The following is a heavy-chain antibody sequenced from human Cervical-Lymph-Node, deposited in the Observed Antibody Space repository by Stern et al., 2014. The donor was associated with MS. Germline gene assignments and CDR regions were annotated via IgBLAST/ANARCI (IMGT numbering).Heavy chain of an antibody. J-gene: IGHJ6*02. CDR1: GYTFTNYY. V-gene: IGHV1-46*01. Sequence: QVQLVQSGAEVKKPGASGKVSCKASGYTFTNYYMHWVRQAPGQGLEGVGIINPSGGSTSYAQKFQGRVTMTRDTSTSTVYMELSSLRSEDTAVYYCAREVAGHRLGMMDVWGQGTTVTVSS. D-gene: IGHD6-19*01. CDR2: INPSGGST. CDR3: AREVAGHRLGMMDV.